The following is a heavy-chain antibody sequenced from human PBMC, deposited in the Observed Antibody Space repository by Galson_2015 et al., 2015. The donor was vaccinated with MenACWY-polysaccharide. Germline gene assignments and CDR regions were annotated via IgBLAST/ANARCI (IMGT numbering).Heavy chain of an antibody. J-gene: IGHJ4*02. CDR3: ARPSSGGSYYND. CDR2: INHPGRDN. CDR1: GFSFSNYW. V-gene: IGHV3-7*01. Sequence: PMRLSCAASGFSFSNYWMSWVRQAPGKGLEWVAHINHPGRDNYYVDSVSGRFTIYRDNAKISVYLQMDSLRAEDSSVYYCARPSSGGSYYNDWGQGTLVTVSS. D-gene: IGHD2-15*01.